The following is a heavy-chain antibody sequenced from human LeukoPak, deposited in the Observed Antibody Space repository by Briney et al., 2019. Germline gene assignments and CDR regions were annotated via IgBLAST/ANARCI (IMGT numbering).Heavy chain of an antibody. J-gene: IGHJ5*02. V-gene: IGHV4-39*07. CDR2: IYYSGST. CDR1: GGSISSSSYY. Sequence: SETLSLTCTVSGGSISSSSYYWGWIRQPPGKGLEWIGSIYYSGSTYYNPSLKSRVTISVDTSKNQFSLKLSSVTAADTAVYYCARVIAGYDFWSGYYPNNWFDPWGQGTLVTVSS. D-gene: IGHD3-3*01. CDR3: ARVIAGYDFWSGYYPNNWFDP.